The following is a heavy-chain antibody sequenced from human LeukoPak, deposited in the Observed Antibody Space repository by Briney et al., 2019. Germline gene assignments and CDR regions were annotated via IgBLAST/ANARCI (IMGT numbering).Heavy chain of an antibody. CDR1: GFTFSSFS. CDR2: ISSSSGYK. D-gene: IGHD6-13*01. Sequence: PGGSLRLSCAASGFTFSSFSMNWVRQAPGKGLEGVSSISSSSGYKYYADSMKGRFTVSRDNAKNSLYLQMNSLRVEDTAVYFCAREGLAAAGLDYWGQGTLVTVSS. J-gene: IGHJ4*02. V-gene: IGHV3-21*01. CDR3: AREGLAAAGLDY.